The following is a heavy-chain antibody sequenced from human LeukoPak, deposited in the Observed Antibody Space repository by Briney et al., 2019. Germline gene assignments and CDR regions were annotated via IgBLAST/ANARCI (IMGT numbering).Heavy chain of an antibody. CDR2: IYYSGST. CDR3: ARERRFLEWLPEDYFDY. Sequence: SETLSLTCTVSGGSISSYYWSWIRQPPGKGLEWIGYIYYSGSTNYNPSLKSRVTISVDTSKNQFSLKLSSVTAADTAVYYCARERRFLEWLPEDYFDYWGQGTLVIVSS. D-gene: IGHD3-3*01. V-gene: IGHV4-59*01. CDR1: GGSISSYY. J-gene: IGHJ4*02.